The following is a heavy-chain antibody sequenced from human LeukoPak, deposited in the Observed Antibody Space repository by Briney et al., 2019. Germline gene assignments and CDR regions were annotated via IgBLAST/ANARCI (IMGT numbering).Heavy chain of an antibody. Sequence: GGSLRLSCAASGFTFSSYAMSWVRQAPGKGLEWVSAISGSGVSTHYADSVKGRFTISRDNSKNTLYLQMNSLRDEDTGVYNCAKGAEYADPNWFDPWGQGTLVTVSS. CDR1: GFTFSSYA. J-gene: IGHJ5*02. D-gene: IGHD2-2*01. CDR3: AKGAEYADPNWFDP. CDR2: ISGSGVST. V-gene: IGHV3-23*01.